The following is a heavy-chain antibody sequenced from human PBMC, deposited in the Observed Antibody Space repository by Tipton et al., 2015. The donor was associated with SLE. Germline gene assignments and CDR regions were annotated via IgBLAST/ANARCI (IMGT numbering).Heavy chain of an antibody. V-gene: IGHV3-73*01. CDR2: IRSKANSYAT. J-gene: IGHJ4*02. CDR1: GFTFSGSA. D-gene: IGHD3-3*01. Sequence: LRLSCAASGFTFSGSAMHWVRQASGKGLEWVGRIRSKANSYATAYAASVKGRFTISRDDSKNTAYLQMNSLKTEDTAVHYCAKVMAGRFLEWLSFDYWGQGTLVTVSS. CDR3: AKVMAGRFLEWLSFDY.